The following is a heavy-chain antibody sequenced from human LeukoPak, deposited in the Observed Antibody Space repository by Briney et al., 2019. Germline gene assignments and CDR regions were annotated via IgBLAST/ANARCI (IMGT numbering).Heavy chain of an antibody. CDR1: GFTFSNYE. D-gene: IGHD4-11*01. V-gene: IGHV3-48*03. Sequence: GGSLRLSGAASGFTFSNYEMNWVRQAPGKGLEWISHISNFGDIIHYADSVEGRFTISRDNAKNSLYLQMNSLRAEDTAVYYCAKDATAVIGTVYMDVWGKGTTVTISS. CDR2: ISNFGDII. CDR3: AKDATAVIGTVYMDV. J-gene: IGHJ6*03.